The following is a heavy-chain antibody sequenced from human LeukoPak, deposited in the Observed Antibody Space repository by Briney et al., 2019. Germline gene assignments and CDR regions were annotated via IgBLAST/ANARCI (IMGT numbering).Heavy chain of an antibody. V-gene: IGHV3-48*01. CDR1: GFTFSTYN. Sequence: GGPLRLSCAASGFTFSTYNMNWVRQAPGKGLEWVSYISSGSGTIYYADSVKGRFTISRDNAKNSLYLQMNSLRAEDTAVYYCATSTSILDCWGQGTLVTVSS. J-gene: IGHJ4*02. CDR3: ATSTSILDC. CDR2: ISSGSGTI.